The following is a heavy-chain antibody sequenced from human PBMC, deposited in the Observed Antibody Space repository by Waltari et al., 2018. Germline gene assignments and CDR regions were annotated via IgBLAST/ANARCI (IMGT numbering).Heavy chain of an antibody. V-gene: IGHV3-72*01. CDR1: GFTFSDQY. CDR2: TTNKANSYTT. Sequence: EVQLVESGGGLVQPGGSLGLSCAASGFTFSDQYMGWVRQAPGKGLEFVGRTTNKANSYTTEYAASVKRRFTISRDESKKSLYLQMNSLKTEDTAVYYCARKAYIYVQGGYFDYWGQGTLVTVSS. CDR3: ARKAYIYVQGGYFDY. D-gene: IGHD5-18*01. J-gene: IGHJ4*02.